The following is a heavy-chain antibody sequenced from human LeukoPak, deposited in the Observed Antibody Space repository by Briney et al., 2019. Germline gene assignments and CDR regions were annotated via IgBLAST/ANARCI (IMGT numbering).Heavy chain of an antibody. CDR3: ARPRHSTNWYWWFDL. V-gene: IGHV4-4*07. J-gene: IGHJ5*02. D-gene: IGHD6-13*01. Sequence: PSETLSLTCSVSGGSISNYYWTWMRQPAGKGLEWIGRISTSGSTNYNPSLESRVTMSIDTSKNQFSLKLNSVTAADTAIYYCARPRHSTNWYWWFDLWGQGTPVIVSS. CDR2: ISTSGST. CDR1: GGSISNYY.